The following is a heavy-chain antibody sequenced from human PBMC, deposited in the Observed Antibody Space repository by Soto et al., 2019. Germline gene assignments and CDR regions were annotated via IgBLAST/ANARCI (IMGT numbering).Heavy chain of an antibody. D-gene: IGHD6-13*01. J-gene: IGHJ4*02. V-gene: IGHV4-31*03. CDR3: ERETIGYSSSRAFEY. CDR2: IYYSGST. CDR1: GGSISSGGYY. Sequence: QVQLQESGPGLVKPSQTLSLTCTVSGGSISSGGYYWSWIRQHPGKGLEWIGYIYYSGSTYYNPSLKSRVTISVDTSKNQFSLKLSSVTAAVTAVYYCERETIGYSSSRAFEYCGQGTLVTVSS.